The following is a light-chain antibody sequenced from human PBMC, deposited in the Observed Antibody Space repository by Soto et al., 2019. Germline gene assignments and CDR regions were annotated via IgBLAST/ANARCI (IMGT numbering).Light chain of an antibody. CDR3: AAWDDSLSGYV. J-gene: IGLJ1*01. Sequence: QSALTQPPSASRTPGQRVTISCSGSSSNIGSNYVYWYQQLPGTAPKLLIYRNNQRPSGVPDRFSGSKSGTSASLAISGLRSEYEADYYCAAWDDSLSGYVFGTGTNVTVL. V-gene: IGLV1-47*01. CDR1: SSNIGSNY. CDR2: RNN.